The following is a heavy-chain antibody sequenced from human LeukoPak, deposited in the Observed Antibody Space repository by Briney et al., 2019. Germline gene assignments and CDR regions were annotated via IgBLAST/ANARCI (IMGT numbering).Heavy chain of an antibody. Sequence: GGSLRLSCAASGFTFSSYEMNWVRQAPGKGLEWVSYISSSGSTIYYADSVKGRFTISRDNAKNSLYLQMNSLRTEDTAVYYCARASVADFDYWGQGTLVTVSS. CDR2: ISSSGSTI. J-gene: IGHJ4*02. CDR3: ARASVADFDY. V-gene: IGHV3-48*03. CDR1: GFTFSSYE. D-gene: IGHD6-19*01.